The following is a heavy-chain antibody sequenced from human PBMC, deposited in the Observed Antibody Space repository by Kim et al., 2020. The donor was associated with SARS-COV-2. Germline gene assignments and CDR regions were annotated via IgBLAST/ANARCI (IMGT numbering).Heavy chain of an antibody. Sequence: PAPKSRVTISLDTSKNQFSLKRRSVTAADTAVYYCARLGYCSGGGCYFEYWGQGTLVTVSS. V-gene: IGHV4-59*01. CDR3: ARLGYCSGGGCYFEY. J-gene: IGHJ4*02. D-gene: IGHD2-15*01.